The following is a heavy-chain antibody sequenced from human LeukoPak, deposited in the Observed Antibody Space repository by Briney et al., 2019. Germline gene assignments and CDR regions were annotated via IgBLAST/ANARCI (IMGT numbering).Heavy chain of an antibody. J-gene: IGHJ4*02. D-gene: IGHD2-2*01. Sequence: PSETLSLTCAVSGGSISSSNWWSWVRQPPGKGLEWIGEIYHSGSTNYNPSLKSRVTISVDKSKNQFSLKLSSVTAAATAVYYCASRYCSSTSCDDYWGQGTLVTVSS. CDR1: GGSISSSNW. V-gene: IGHV4-4*02. CDR3: ASRYCSSTSCDDY. CDR2: IYHSGST.